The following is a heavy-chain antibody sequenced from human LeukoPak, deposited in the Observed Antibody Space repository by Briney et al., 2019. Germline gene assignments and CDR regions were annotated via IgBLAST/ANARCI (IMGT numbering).Heavy chain of an antibody. Sequence: GGSLRLSCAASGFTFSSYAMSWVRQAPGKGLEWVSAISGSGGNTYYADSVKGRFTISRDNSKNTLYLQMNSLRAEDTAVYYCAIDYGAHRYYYGMDVWGQGTTVTVSS. CDR2: ISGSGGNT. D-gene: IGHD4-17*01. J-gene: IGHJ6*02. CDR1: GFTFSSYA. V-gene: IGHV3-23*01. CDR3: AIDYGAHRYYYGMDV.